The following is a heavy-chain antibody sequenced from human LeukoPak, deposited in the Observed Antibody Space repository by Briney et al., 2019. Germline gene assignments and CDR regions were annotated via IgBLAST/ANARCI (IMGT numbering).Heavy chain of an antibody. J-gene: IGHJ4*02. CDR3: ARGVGRFHSDC. V-gene: IGHV1-2*02. D-gene: IGHD1-26*01. Sequence: ASVKVSCKASGYTFTDHYFHWVRQAPGQGLEWMGWINPKSGGTNYAQNFQDRITMTSDTPISTAYVEVSSLRSDDTALYYCARGVGRFHSDCWGQGTLVTVSS. CDR1: GYTFTDHY. CDR2: INPKSGGT.